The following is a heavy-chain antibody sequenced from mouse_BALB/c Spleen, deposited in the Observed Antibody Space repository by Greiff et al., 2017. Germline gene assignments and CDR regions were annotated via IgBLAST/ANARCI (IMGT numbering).Heavy chain of an antibody. CDR2: ISNGGGST. D-gene: IGHD2-14*01. CDR1: GFTFSSYT. Sequence: EVKLQESGGGLVQPGGSLKLSCAASGFTFSSYTMSWVRQTPEKRLEWVAYISNGGGSTYYPDTVKGRFTISRDNAKNTLYLQMSSLKSEDTAMYYCARHGTTGYAMDYWGQGTSVTVSS. J-gene: IGHJ4*01. V-gene: IGHV5-12-2*01. CDR3: ARHGTTGYAMDY.